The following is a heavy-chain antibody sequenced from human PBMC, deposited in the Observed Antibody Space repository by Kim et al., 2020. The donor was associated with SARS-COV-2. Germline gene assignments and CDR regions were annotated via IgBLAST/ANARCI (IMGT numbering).Heavy chain of an antibody. V-gene: IGHV4-4*07. Sequence: SETLSLTCTVSGGSISNYYWSWIRQPDGKGLEWIGRINSNGNSNYNPSLMSRVTMSVDTSKNQFSLKLSSVTAADTAVYYCARDLSRLVAAVGADFDYWGQGTLVSVSS. D-gene: IGHD6-13*01. J-gene: IGHJ4*02. CDR2: INSNGNS. CDR1: GGSISNYY. CDR3: ARDLSRLVAAVGADFDY.